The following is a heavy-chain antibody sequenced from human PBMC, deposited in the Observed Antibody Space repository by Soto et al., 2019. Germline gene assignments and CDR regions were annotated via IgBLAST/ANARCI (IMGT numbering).Heavy chain of an antibody. CDR2: IWYDGSNK. J-gene: IGHJ1*01. CDR3: ARSYYDFWSGYSVAEYFQH. V-gene: IGHV3-33*01. CDR1: GFTFSSYG. Sequence: QVQLVESGGGVVQPGRSLRLSCAASGFTFSSYGMHWVRQAPGKGLEWVAVIWYDGSNKYYADSVKGRFTISRDNSKNTLYLQMNSLRAEDTAVYYCARSYYDFWSGYSVAEYFQHWGQGTLVTVSS. D-gene: IGHD3-3*01.